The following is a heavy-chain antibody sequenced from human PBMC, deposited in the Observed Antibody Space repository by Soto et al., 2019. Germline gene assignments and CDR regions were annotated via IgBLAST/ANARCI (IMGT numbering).Heavy chain of an antibody. J-gene: IGHJ6*02. D-gene: IGHD3-22*01. CDR2: FYYAGNT. V-gene: IGHV4-39*01. Sequence: PSETLSLTCSVSDASITSPSYYWAWIRQPPGEGLEWIGTFYYAGNTNYKSSLKSRLTISVNAAKKQLTLQLSSVTAADTAVYYCARHNYDSSGYYHYYNGMDVWGQGTKVTVSS. CDR3: ARHNYDSSGYYHYYNGMDV. CDR1: DASITSPSYY.